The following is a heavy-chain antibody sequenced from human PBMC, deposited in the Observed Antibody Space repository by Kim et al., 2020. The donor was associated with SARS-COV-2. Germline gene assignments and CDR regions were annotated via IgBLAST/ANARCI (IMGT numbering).Heavy chain of an antibody. D-gene: IGHD2-2*01. CDR3: AHGFTNIDY. V-gene: IGHV2-5*02. CDR1: GFSLRTDTVG. Sequence: SGPTLVNPTQTLTLTCTFSGFSLRTDTVGVTWIRQPPGKALEWLALIFWDDDRRYNPSLKSRLTITKDSSKDQVVLTMTNMDPADTGTYFCAHGFTNIDYWGQGTLVTVSS. CDR2: IFWDDDR. J-gene: IGHJ4*02.